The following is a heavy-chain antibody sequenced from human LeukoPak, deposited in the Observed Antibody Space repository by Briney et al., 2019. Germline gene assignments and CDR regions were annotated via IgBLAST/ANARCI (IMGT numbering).Heavy chain of an antibody. CDR2: IYYSGST. V-gene: IGHV4-39*07. Sequence: SETLSLTCTVSGGSISSSSYYWGWIRQPPGKGLEWIGSIYYSGSTYYNPSLKSRVTISVDTSKNQLSLKLSSVTAADTAVYYCARDGDNSSGWNKGLNWFDPWGQGTLVTVSS. D-gene: IGHD6-19*01. J-gene: IGHJ5*02. CDR1: GGSISSSSYY. CDR3: ARDGDNSSGWNKGLNWFDP.